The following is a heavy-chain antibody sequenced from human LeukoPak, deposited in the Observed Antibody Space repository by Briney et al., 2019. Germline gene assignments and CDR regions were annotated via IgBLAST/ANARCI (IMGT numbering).Heavy chain of an antibody. CDR1: GGSISSYY. D-gene: IGHD6-19*01. J-gene: IGHJ4*02. CDR3: VRAVAGKFDY. CDR2: IYYSGST. Sequence: SETLSLTCTVSGGSISSYYWSWIRQPPGKGLEWIGYIYYSGSTNYNPSLKSRVTISVDTSKNQFSLKLSSVTAADTVVYYCVRAVAGKFDYWGQGTLVTVSS. V-gene: IGHV4-59*08.